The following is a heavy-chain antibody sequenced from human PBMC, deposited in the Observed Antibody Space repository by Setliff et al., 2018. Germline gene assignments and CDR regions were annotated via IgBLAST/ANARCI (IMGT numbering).Heavy chain of an antibody. V-gene: IGHV3-7*01. J-gene: IGHJ6*03. CDR1: GFTFTNYW. CDR2: IKQDGSNK. D-gene: IGHD2-2*01. CDR3: AKDAEYCSSTSCYAPLYYYYMDV. Sequence: PGGSLRLSCAASGFTFTNYWINWVRQAPGKGLEWVANIKQDGSNKYYADSVKGRFTISRDNSKNTLYLQMNSLRAEDTAVYYCAKDAEYCSSTSCYAPLYYYYMDVWGKGTTVTVSS.